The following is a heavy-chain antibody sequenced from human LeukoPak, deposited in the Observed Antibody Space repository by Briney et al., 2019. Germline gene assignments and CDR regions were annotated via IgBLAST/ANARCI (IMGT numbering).Heavy chain of an antibody. Sequence: PGGSLRLSCAASGFTFSSYATSWVRQAPGKGLEWVSAISGSGGSTYYADSVKGRFTISRDNSKNTLYLQMNSLRAEDTAVYYCAKYLRVLTGYYRGPYYYGMDVWGQGTTVTVSS. CDR1: GFTFSSYA. CDR2: ISGSGGST. CDR3: AKYLRVLTGYYRGPYYYGMDV. J-gene: IGHJ6*02. D-gene: IGHD3-9*01. V-gene: IGHV3-23*01.